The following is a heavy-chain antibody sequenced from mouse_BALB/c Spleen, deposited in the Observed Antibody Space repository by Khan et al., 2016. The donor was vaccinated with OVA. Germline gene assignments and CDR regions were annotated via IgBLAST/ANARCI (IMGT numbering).Heavy chain of an antibody. CDR1: GFSLTNYS. CDR3: AIRGYGYGRGALFAY. D-gene: IGHD2-2*01. J-gene: IGHJ3*01. Sequence: QVQLKQSGPGLVQPSQSLSITCTVSGFSLTNYSVHWVRQSPGKGLEWLGVIWSAGSTDYNAAFISRRTIRKDNSRSQVFFKMNSLQPNDTAIYYCAIRGYGYGRGALFAYWGQGTLVTVSA. CDR2: IWSAGST. V-gene: IGHV2-2*02.